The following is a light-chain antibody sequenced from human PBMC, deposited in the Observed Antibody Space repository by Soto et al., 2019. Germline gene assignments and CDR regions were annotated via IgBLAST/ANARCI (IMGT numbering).Light chain of an antibody. V-gene: IGKV1-17*03. CDR2: SAN. Sequence: DIQMTQSPSDMSASVGDRVTITCRASQDISNFLVWFQQRPGKVPKRLMYSANRLESGVPSRFSGSGSGTEFTLTIISLQPDDFATYYCQQYNSYWTFGQGTKVDI. J-gene: IGKJ1*01. CDR3: QQYNSYWT. CDR1: QDISNF.